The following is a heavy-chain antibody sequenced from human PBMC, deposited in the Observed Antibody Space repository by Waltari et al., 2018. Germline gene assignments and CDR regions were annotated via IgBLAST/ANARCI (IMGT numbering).Heavy chain of an antibody. D-gene: IGHD6-19*01. V-gene: IGHV4-61*02. J-gene: IGHJ5*02. CDR2: IYTSGRN. CDR3: ARVEAVAGTNWFDP. Sequence: QVQLQESGPGLVKPSPTLSLTCTVSGGSLSRGSYYCRLLRQPAGKGLVWIGHIYTSGRNNYNPSLKSRVTISVDTSKNQFSLKLSSVTAADTAVYYCARVEAVAGTNWFDPWGQGTLVTVSS. CDR1: GGSLSRGSYY.